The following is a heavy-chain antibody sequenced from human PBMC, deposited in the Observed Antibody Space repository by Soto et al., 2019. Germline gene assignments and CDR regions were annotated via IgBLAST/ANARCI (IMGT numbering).Heavy chain of an antibody. CDR1: GFTFSSYS. Sequence: GGSLRLSCAASGFTFSSYSMNWVRQAPGKGLEWVSYISSSSSTIYYADSVKGRFTISRDNAKNSLYLQMNSLRAEDTAVYYCARGVSMRRYFDSSTPGNYFDYWGQGTLVTVSS. CDR3: ARGVSMRRYFDSSTPGNYFDY. D-gene: IGHD3-9*01. CDR2: ISSSSSTI. V-gene: IGHV3-48*01. J-gene: IGHJ4*02.